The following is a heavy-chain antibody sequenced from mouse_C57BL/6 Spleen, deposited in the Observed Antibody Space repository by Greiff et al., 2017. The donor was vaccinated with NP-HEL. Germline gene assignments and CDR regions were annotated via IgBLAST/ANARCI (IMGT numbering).Heavy chain of an antibody. Sequence: EVQLQQSGPELVKPGASVKISCKASGYTFTDYYMNWVKQSHGKSLEWIGDINPNNGGTSYNQKFKGKATLTVDKSSSTAYMELRSLTSEDSAVYYCARSGYYGRYAMDYWGQRTSVTVSS. CDR3: ARSGYYGRYAMDY. D-gene: IGHD1-2*01. J-gene: IGHJ4*01. CDR1: GYTFTDYY. CDR2: INPNNGGT. V-gene: IGHV1-26*01.